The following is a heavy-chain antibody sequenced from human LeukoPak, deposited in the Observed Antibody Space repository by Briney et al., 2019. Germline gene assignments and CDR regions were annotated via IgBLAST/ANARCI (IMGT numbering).Heavy chain of an antibody. V-gene: IGHV4-38-2*02. CDR2: IYGSGTT. D-gene: IGHD3-16*01. Sequence: SESLSLTCTVSGYSISSGHFWSWIRQPPGKGLEWIGSIYGSGTTYYDPPLRSRVSISADTSKNHFSLELSSVTAADTAVYYCASVGGGSPYWGQGTLVTVSS. CDR1: GYSISSGHF. CDR3: ASVGGGSPY. J-gene: IGHJ4*02.